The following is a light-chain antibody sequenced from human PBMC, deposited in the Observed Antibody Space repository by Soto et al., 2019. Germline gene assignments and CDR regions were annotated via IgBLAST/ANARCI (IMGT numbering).Light chain of an antibody. V-gene: IGKV3-11*01. Sequence: EIVFTLLPATLSLSTGERASLSCRASQSVSSYLAWYQQKPGQAPRLLIYDASARATGIPARFSGSGSGTDFTLTISSLEPEDFAVYYCQQYSSSPWTFGQGTKVDIK. CDR1: QSVSSY. CDR2: DAS. CDR3: QQYSSSPWT. J-gene: IGKJ1*01.